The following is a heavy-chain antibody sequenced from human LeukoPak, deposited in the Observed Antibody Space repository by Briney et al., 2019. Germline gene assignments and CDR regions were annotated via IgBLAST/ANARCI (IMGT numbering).Heavy chain of an antibody. CDR1: GYTFIAYY. D-gene: IGHD2-15*01. Sequence: ASVKVSCKASGYTFIAYYMHWVRQAPGQGLEWMGWINPNSGGTNYAQKFQGRVTMTRDTSISTAYMEPRSLRSDDTAVYYCARALGYCNGGSCSPSDAFDIWGQGTMVTVSS. CDR3: ARALGYCNGGSCSPSDAFDI. J-gene: IGHJ3*02. V-gene: IGHV1-2*02. CDR2: INPNSGGT.